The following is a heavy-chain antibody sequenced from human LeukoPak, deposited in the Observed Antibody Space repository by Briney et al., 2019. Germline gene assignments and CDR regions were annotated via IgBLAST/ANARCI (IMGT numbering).Heavy chain of an antibody. CDR3: AKDQPAADSGGADYFDY. V-gene: IGHV3-30*18. CDR1: GFTFSSYG. D-gene: IGHD6-13*01. CDR2: ISYDGSNK. J-gene: IGHJ4*02. Sequence: GGSLRLSCAASGFTFSSYGMHWVRQAPGKGLEWVAVISYDGSNKYYADPVKGRFTISRDNSKNTLYLQMNSLRAEDTAVYYCAKDQPAADSGGADYFDYWGQGTLVTVSS.